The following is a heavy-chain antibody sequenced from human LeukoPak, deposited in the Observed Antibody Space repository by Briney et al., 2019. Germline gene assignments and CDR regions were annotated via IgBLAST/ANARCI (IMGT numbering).Heavy chain of an antibody. CDR3: ARMEGNWFDP. V-gene: IGHV1-69*13. CDR2: IIPIFGTA. J-gene: IGHJ5*02. CDR1: GYTFTSYY. D-gene: IGHD3-3*01. Sequence: SVKVSCKASGYTFTSYYMHWVRQAPGHGLEWMGGIIPIFGTANYAQKFQGRVTITADESTSTAYMELSSLRSGDTAVYYCARMEGNWFDPWGQGTLVTVSS.